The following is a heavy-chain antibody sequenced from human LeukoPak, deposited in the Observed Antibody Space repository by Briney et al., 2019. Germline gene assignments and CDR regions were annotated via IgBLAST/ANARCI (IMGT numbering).Heavy chain of an antibody. D-gene: IGHD2-15*01. CDR1: GYRFSDYY. J-gene: IGHJ4*02. V-gene: IGHV1-2*02. CDR2: VNSNSGGT. Sequence: ASVKVSCKTSGYRFSDYYMHWVRRAPGQGLEWMGWVNSNSGGTHYAQKFEGRVTMTRDTSISTAYMELSRLKSDDTAVYYCARGYCSGGSCYHFESWGQGTLVTVSS. CDR3: ARGYCSGGSCYHFES.